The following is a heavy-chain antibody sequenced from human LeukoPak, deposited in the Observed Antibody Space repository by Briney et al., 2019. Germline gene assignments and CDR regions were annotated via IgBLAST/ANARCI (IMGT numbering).Heavy chain of an antibody. D-gene: IGHD6-13*01. Sequence: SETLSLTCSVSGDSISSSSSYWGWIRQPPGKGLEWIGSIYYSGSTYYNTSLKSRVTISVDTSKKQFSLKLSSVTAADTAVYYCARVSSSWYQDWYFDLWGRGTLVTVSS. V-gene: IGHV4-39*07. CDR3: ARVSSSWYQDWYFDL. CDR1: GDSISSSSSY. CDR2: IYYSGST. J-gene: IGHJ2*01.